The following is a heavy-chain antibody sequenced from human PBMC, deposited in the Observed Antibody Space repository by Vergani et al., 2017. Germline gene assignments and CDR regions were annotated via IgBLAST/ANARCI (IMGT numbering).Heavy chain of an antibody. V-gene: IGHV4-39*01. Sequence: QLQLQESGPGLVKPSETLSLTCTVSGGSISSSSYYWGWIRQPPGKGLEWIGSIYYSGSTYYNPSLKSRVTISVDTSKNQFSLKLSSVTAADTAVYYCASRGPMAYYYDSSGYYLHNWFDPWGQGTLVTVSS. D-gene: IGHD3-22*01. J-gene: IGHJ5*02. CDR3: ASRGPMAYYYDSSGYYLHNWFDP. CDR2: IYYSGST. CDR1: GGSISSSSYY.